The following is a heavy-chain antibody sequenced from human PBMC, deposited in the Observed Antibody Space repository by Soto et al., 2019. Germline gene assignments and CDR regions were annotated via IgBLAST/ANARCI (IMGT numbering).Heavy chain of an antibody. Sequence: GGSLRLSCAVSGFTFSSYAMSWVRQAPGKGLEWVSAVSGSGGSTYYADSVKGRFTISRDNSKNTLYLQMNSLRAEDTGVYYCAKVLTETTSGNYWVRGPLVTVSS. J-gene: IGHJ4*02. CDR3: AKVLTETTSGNY. D-gene: IGHD1-20*01. CDR2: VSGSGGST. V-gene: IGHV3-23*01. CDR1: GFTFSSYA.